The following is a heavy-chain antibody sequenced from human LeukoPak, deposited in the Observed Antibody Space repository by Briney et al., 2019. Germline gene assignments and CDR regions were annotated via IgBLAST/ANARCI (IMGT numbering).Heavy chain of an antibody. CDR2: ISYDGSNK. J-gene: IGHJ4*02. D-gene: IGHD1-1*01. CDR3: ARCTTGRTFGSLREIKRSREIDY. Sequence: GGSLRLPCAASGFTFSNYGMHWVRQAPGKGLEWVAIISYDGSNKYYADSVKGRFTISRDNAKNSLYLQMDSLKVEDTAVYYCARCTTGRTFGSLREIKRSREIDYWGQGTLVTVSS. CDR1: GFTFSNYG. V-gene: IGHV3-30*03.